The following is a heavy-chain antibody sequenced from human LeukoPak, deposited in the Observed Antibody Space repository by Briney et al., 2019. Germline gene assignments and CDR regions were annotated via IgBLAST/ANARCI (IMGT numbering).Heavy chain of an antibody. Sequence: GGSLRLSCAASGFTFSSYAMSWVRQAPGKGREWVSAISGSGGTTYYADSVKGRFTISRDNSKNSLYLQMNSLRGEDTAVYYCAKAEYGPAGIRGYYFDYWGQGTLVTVSS. D-gene: IGHD2-2*02. CDR1: GFTFSSYA. J-gene: IGHJ4*02. V-gene: IGHV3-23*01. CDR3: AKAEYGPAGIRGYYFDY. CDR2: ISGSGGTT.